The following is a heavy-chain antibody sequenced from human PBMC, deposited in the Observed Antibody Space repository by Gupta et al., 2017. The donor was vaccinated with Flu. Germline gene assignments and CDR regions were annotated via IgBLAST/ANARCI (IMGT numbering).Heavy chain of an antibody. CDR2: IFRGGST. Sequence: EVQLVASGGGLVQPGGSLRLSCAASGFTVSSNYMSWVRQAPGRGLEWVSVIFRGGSTYYADSVRGRFTVSTDTSQNTVFLQMNSLRPEDTALYYCARTHLDVDIGDSFDPWGQGTRVTVSP. J-gene: IGHJ5*02. CDR3: ARTHLDVDIGDSFDP. D-gene: IGHD5-12*01. V-gene: IGHV3-66*02. CDR1: GFTVSSNY.